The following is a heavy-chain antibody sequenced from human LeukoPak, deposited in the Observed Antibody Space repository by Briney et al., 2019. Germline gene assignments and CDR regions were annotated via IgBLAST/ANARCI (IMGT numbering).Heavy chain of an antibody. V-gene: IGHV3-53*01. J-gene: IGHJ4*02. Sequence: GGSLRLSCAASGFTFSSYAMSWVRQAPGKGLEWVSIIYSGGSTYYEDSVKGRFTISRDNSKNTLYLQMNSLRAEDTAMYYCARDLATKAYWGQGTLVTVSS. CDR2: IYSGGST. CDR1: GFTFSSYA. CDR3: ARDLATKAY.